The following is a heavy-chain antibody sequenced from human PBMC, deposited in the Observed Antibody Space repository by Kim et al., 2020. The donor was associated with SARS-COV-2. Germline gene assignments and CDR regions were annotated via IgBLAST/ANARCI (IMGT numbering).Heavy chain of an antibody. V-gene: IGHV4-59*08. J-gene: IGHJ4*02. CDR1: GGSISSYY. D-gene: IGHD3-3*01. CDR3: ARLQRKGFWSGSMYY. CDR2: IYYSGST. Sequence: SETLSLTCTVSGGSISSYYWSWIRQPPGKGLEWIGYIYYSGSTNYNPSLKSRVTISVDTSKNQFSLKLSSVTAADTAVYYCARLQRKGFWSGSMYYWGQG.